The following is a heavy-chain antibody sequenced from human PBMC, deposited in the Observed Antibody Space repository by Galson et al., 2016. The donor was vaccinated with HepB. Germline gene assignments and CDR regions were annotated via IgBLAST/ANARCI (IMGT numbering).Heavy chain of an antibody. CDR2: ISYSGNT. Sequence: SETLSLTCTVSGGSVTINNYYWDWVRQAPGKGLEWIGTISYSGNTDYNPSLKSRVTISVDTSKNQFSLKLTSVTAADTALYYCARREKIVVVVFATQLYTGWFDPWGQGTLVTVSS. CDR3: ARREKIVVVVFATQLYTGWFDP. CDR1: GGSVTINNYY. V-gene: IGHV4-39*01. J-gene: IGHJ5*02. D-gene: IGHD2-15*01.